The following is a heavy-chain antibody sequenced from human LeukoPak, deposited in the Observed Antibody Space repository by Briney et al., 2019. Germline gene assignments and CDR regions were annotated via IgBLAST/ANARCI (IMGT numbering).Heavy chain of an antibody. Sequence: SETLSLTCTVSGGSIGSCYWSWSRQPPGRGLEWIGYIYNSGTNYNPSLESRVTISVDTSKNQISLKLSSVTAADTAVYYCARVAPLWVTIIWGQGTMVTVSS. V-gene: IGHV4-59*01. D-gene: IGHD4-17*01. CDR3: ARVAPLWVTII. J-gene: IGHJ3*02. CDR1: GGSIGSCY. CDR2: IYNSGT.